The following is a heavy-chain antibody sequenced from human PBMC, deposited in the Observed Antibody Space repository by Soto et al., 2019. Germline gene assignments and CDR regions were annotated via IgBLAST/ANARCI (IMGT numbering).Heavy chain of an antibody. J-gene: IGHJ4*02. CDR2: IYHSGST. D-gene: IGHD3-3*01. V-gene: IGHV4-38-2*01. Sequence: SETLSLTCAVSGYSISSGYYWGWIRQPPGKGLEWIGSIYHSGSTYYNPSLKSRVTISVDTSKNQFSLKLSSVTAADTAVYYCAKGPQIRFLEWLFADLYFDYWGQGTLVTVSS. CDR1: GYSISSGYY. CDR3: AKGPQIRFLEWLFADLYFDY.